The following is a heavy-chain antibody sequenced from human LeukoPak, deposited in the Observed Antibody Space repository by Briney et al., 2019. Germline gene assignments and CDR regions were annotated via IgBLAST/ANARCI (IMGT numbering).Heavy chain of an antibody. CDR1: GFTFSSYA. D-gene: IGHD3-10*01. CDR3: AGLITMVRGIKNGFGT. V-gene: IGHV3-23*01. J-gene: IGHJ5*02. CDR2: ISGSGGSI. Sequence: GGSLRLSCAASGFTFSSYAMNWVRQAPGKGLEWVSDISGSGGSIYYADSVKGRFTISRDNSKNSLYLQMNSLRAEDTAVYYCAGLITMVRGIKNGFGTWGQGTLVTVSS.